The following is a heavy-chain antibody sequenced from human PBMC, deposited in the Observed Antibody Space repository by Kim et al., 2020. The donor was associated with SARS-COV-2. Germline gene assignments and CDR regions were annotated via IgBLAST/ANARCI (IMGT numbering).Heavy chain of an antibody. J-gene: IGHJ6*02. CDR2: ICGDGGST. D-gene: IGHD6-13*01. V-gene: IGHV3-43*02. CDR3: AKDIGYSNNWYATANYYYYGMDV. Sequence: GGSLRLSCAASGFTFDDYAMHWVRQAPGKGLEWVSLICGDGGSTYYADSVKGRFTISRDNSKNSMYLQMNSLRTEDTAMYYCAKDIGYSNNWYATANYYYYGMDVWGQGTTVTVSS. CDR1: GFTFDDYA.